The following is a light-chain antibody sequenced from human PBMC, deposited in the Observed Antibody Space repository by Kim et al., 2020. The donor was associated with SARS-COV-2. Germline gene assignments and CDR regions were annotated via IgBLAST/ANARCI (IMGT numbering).Light chain of an antibody. J-gene: IGLJ3*02. CDR3: QSADSSGAYKV. Sequence: PEQTARITCSGDTLPKKYAYWYQQKPGQAPVLVIYKDSERPSGIPERFSGSSSATTVTLSITGVQAEDEADYCCQSADSSGAYKVFGGGTKVTVL. CDR2: KDS. V-gene: IGLV3-25*03. CDR1: TLPKKY.